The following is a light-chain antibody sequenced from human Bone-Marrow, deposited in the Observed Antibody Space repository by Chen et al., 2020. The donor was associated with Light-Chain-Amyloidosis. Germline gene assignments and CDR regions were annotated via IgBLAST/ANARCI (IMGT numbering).Light chain of an antibody. V-gene: IGLV6-57*01. CDR2: EDD. Sequence: NFMLTQPHSVSESPGKTGIISCTRSSGSIATNYVQWYQQRPGSSPTTVIYEDDQRHSGVTDRFAGSIDRSSNSAALTISGLKTEDEADSDCQSYQGSSQGVFGGGTKLTVL. CDR1: SGSIATNY. J-gene: IGLJ3*02. CDR3: QSYQGSSQGV.